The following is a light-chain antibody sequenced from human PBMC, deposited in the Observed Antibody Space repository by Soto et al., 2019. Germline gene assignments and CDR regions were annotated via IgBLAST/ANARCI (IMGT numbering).Light chain of an antibody. J-gene: IGKJ1*01. CDR2: AAS. CDR3: QQSYNTPRT. CDR1: QSISSY. V-gene: IGKV1-39*01. Sequence: DIQMTQSPSSLSASLGDRVTITCRASQSISSYLNCYQQKPGKAPKLLIYAASSLQSGVPSRFSGSGSGTDFTLTISSLQPEDFATYYCQQSYNTPRTFGQGTKVDIK.